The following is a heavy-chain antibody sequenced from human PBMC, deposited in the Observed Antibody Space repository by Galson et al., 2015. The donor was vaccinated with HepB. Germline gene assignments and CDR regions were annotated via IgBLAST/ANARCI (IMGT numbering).Heavy chain of an antibody. Sequence: SVKVSCKASEDTFTSYGISWVRQAPGQGLEWMGWISAYNGNTNYAQKLQGRVTMTTDTSTSTAYMELRSLRSDDTAVYYCARTLTIFGVVTLINRNNWFDPWGQGTLVTVSS. V-gene: IGHV1-18*01. CDR3: ARTLTIFGVVTLINRNNWFDP. J-gene: IGHJ5*02. D-gene: IGHD3-3*01. CDR2: ISAYNGNT. CDR1: EDTFTSYG.